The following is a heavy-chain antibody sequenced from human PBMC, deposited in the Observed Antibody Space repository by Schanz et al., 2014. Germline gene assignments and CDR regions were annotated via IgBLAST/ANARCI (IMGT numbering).Heavy chain of an antibody. CDR1: GFTFTNAW. CDR3: TSMATIPRNWFDP. CDR2: IKSNTDGGTT. D-gene: IGHD2-2*02. V-gene: IGHV3-15*01. Sequence: EVELVESGGGMVKPGGSLRLSCVVSGFTFTNAWMSWVRQAPGKGLEWVGRIKSNTDGGTTDYATPVKGRFTISRYDSKNTLYLQMNSLKSEDTAVYYCTSMATIPRNWFDPWGQGTLVTVSS. J-gene: IGHJ5*02.